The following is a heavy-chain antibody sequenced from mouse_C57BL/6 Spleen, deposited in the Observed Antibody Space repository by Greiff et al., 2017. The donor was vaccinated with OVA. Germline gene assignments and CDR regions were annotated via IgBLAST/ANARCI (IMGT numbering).Heavy chain of an antibody. CDR1: GYTFTSYW. D-gene: IGHD3-2*02. J-gene: IGHJ3*01. Sequence: VQLQQPGAELVKPGASVKLSCKASGYTFTSYWMPWVKQRPGRGLEWIGRFDPNSGGTKYNDKFKSKATLTVDKPSSTAYMQLNSLRCEDSAVYYCARTGDSSGYWFAYWGQGTLVTVSA. CDR3: ARTGDSSGYWFAY. CDR2: FDPNSGGT. V-gene: IGHV1-72*01.